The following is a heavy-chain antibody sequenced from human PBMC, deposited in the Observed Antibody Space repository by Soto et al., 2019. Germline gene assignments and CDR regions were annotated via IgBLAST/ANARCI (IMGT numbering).Heavy chain of an antibody. CDR1: GGSISSYY. CDR3: ARDKIAAAGTEWFDP. D-gene: IGHD6-13*01. V-gene: IGHV4-59*01. Sequence: SETLSLTCTVSGGSISSYYWSWIRQPPGKGLEWIGYIYYSGSTNYNPSLKSRVTISVDTSKNQFSLKLSSVTAADTAVYYCARDKIAAAGTEWFDPWGQGTLVTVSS. CDR2: IYYSGST. J-gene: IGHJ5*02.